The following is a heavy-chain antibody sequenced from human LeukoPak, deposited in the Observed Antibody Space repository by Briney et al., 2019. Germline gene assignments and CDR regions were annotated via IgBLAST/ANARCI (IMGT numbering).Heavy chain of an antibody. V-gene: IGHV4-4*07. CDR1: GGSMSGYY. D-gene: IGHD6-19*01. J-gene: IGHJ4*02. CDR2: IYSGGNT. CDR3: AREYGSGWYFGD. Sequence: PSETLSLTCNVSGGSMSGYYWSWIRQPAGKGLEWIGRIYSGGNTNYNPSLRSRIAMSVDTSKNHFSLKLSSVTAADTAVYYCAREYGSGWYFGDWGQGTLVTVSS.